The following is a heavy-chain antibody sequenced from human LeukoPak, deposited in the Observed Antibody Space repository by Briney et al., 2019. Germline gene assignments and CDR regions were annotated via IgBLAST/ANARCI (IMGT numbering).Heavy chain of an antibody. D-gene: IGHD6-19*01. CDR3: ARTGIAVAGTDWFDP. J-gene: IGHJ5*02. V-gene: IGHV4-38-2*01. Sequence: PSETLSLTCAVSTCSISDGYYWGWIRQPPGKRLEWIGNIYHDGSTYYNPSLKSRVIVSVDTSKNHFSLKLSSVTAAGTAVYYCARTGIAVAGTDWFDPWGQGTLVTVSS. CDR2: IYHDGST. CDR1: TCSISDGYY.